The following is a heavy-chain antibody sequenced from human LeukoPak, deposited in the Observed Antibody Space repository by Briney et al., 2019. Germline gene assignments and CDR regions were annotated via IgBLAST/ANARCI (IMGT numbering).Heavy chain of an antibody. CDR2: INPNSGAT. D-gene: IGHD4-17*01. Sequence: ASVKVSCKPSGYTFSAYYMHWVRRAPGHRLEGMGGINPNSGATKYAQKFQGSVTMPSDTSISTAYMEVSSLRSDDTAMYYCARVSWYGDPPSAWFDPWGQGTPVTVSS. CDR1: GYTFSAYY. CDR3: ARVSWYGDPPSAWFDP. J-gene: IGHJ5*02. V-gene: IGHV1-2*02.